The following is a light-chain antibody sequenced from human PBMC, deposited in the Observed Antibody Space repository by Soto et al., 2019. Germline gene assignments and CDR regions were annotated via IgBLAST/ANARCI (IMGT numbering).Light chain of an antibody. CDR2: DAS. Sequence: EIVLTQSPATLSLSPGERATLSCRASQSVNIFLAWYQQKPGQAPRLLIYDASKRATGIPARFSGSGSGTDFTLTISSLETEDFGVYYCQQRKNWPPTFGGGTKVEIK. J-gene: IGKJ4*01. V-gene: IGKV3-11*01. CDR3: QQRKNWPPT. CDR1: QSVNIF.